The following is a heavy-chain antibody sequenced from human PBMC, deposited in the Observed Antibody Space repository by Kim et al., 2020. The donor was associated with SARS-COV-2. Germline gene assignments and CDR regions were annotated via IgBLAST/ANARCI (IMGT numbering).Heavy chain of an antibody. D-gene: IGHD1-26*01. CDR3: ATDDSGGYRWFDP. Sequence: ASVKVSCKVSGYTLTELSMHWVRQAPGKGLEWMGGFDPEDGETIYAQKFQGRVTMTEDTSTDTAYMELSSLRSEDTAVYHCATDDSGGYRWFDPWGQGTLVTVSS. V-gene: IGHV1-24*01. CDR2: FDPEDGET. CDR1: GYTLTELS. J-gene: IGHJ5*02.